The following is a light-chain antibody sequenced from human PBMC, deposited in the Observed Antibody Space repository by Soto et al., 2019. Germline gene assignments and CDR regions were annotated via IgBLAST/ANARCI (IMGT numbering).Light chain of an antibody. CDR3: QQLHSYPLT. Sequence: DIPMTQSPPSLSASVGDRITISCRASQSISRFLNWYQQRPGKAPRLLISVASTLQSGVPSRFSGSGSGTEFTLTISSLQPEDFATYYCQQLHSYPLTFGGGTKVEIK. V-gene: IGKV1-9*01. CDR2: VAS. CDR1: QSISRF. J-gene: IGKJ4*01.